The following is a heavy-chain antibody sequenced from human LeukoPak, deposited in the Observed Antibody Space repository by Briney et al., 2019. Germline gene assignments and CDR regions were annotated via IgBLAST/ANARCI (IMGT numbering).Heavy chain of an antibody. D-gene: IGHD6-19*01. Sequence: GGSLRLSCAVSGFTVSSNYMTWVRQAPGKGLEWVSVIYSGGSIYYADSVKGRFTISRDISKNTVDLQMNSLRAEDTAVYYCARKHRTSGWSNFDYWGQGTLVTVSS. V-gene: IGHV3-53*01. CDR2: IYSGGSI. J-gene: IGHJ4*02. CDR1: GFTVSSNY. CDR3: ARKHRTSGWSNFDY.